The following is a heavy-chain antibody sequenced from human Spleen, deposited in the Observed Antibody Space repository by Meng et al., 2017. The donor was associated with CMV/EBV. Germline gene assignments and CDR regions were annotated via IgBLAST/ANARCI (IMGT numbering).Heavy chain of an antibody. CDR1: GFTFSSYS. CDR2: ISSSSSYI. CDR3: ARETCASGWLCDHYFVLDA. Sequence: GESLKISCAASGFTFSSYSMNWVRQAPGKGLEWVSSISSSSSYIYYADSVNGRFTISRDNAKNSLYLQVNSLRVEDTAIYYCARETCASGWLCDHYFVLDAWGQGTTVTVSS. J-gene: IGHJ6*02. D-gene: IGHD6-19*01. V-gene: IGHV3-21*01.